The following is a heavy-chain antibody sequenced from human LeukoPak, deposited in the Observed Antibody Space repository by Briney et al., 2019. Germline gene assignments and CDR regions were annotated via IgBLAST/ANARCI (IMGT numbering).Heavy chain of an antibody. CDR3: ARDVGYCTNGVCYIKEN. J-gene: IGHJ4*02. CDR1: GYTFTGYY. Sequence: ASVKVSCKASGYTFTGYYMHWVRQAPGQGLEWMGWINPNSGGTNYAQKFQGRVTMTRDTSISTAYMELSRLRSDDTAVYCCARDVGYCTNGVCYIKENWGQGTLVTVSS. CDR2: INPNSGGT. D-gene: IGHD2-8*01. V-gene: IGHV1-2*02.